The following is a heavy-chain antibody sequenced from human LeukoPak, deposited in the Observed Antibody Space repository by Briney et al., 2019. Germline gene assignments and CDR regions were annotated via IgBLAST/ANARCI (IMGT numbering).Heavy chain of an antibody. V-gene: IGHV1-2*06. CDR2: INPNSGGT. CDR3: ARDRGGSYGFSDY. CDR1: GYTFTGYY. D-gene: IGHD1-26*01. Sequence: GASVKVSCKASGYTFTGYYMHWVRQAPGQGLEWIGRINPNSGGTNYTQKFQGRVTITADESTSTAYMELSSLRSEDTAVYYCARDRGGSYGFSDYWGQGTLVTVSS. J-gene: IGHJ4*02.